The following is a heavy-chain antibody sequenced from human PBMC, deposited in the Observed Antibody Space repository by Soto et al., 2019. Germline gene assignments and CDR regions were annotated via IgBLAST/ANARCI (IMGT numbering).Heavy chain of an antibody. V-gene: IGHV3-30*18. CDR2: ISYDGSNK. Sequence: PGGSLRLSCAASGFTFSSYGMHWVRQAPGKGLEWVAVISYDGSNKYYADSVKGRFTISRDNSKNTLYLQMNSLRAEDTAVYYCAKVSARVAARTAPWFDPWGQGTQVTVSS. CDR3: AKVSARVAARTAPWFDP. CDR1: GFTFSSYG. D-gene: IGHD6-6*01. J-gene: IGHJ5*02.